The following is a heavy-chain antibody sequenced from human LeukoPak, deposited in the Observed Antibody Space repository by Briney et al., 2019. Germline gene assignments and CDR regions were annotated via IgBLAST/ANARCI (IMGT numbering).Heavy chain of an antibody. Sequence: GASVKVSCKASGYTFTSYDINWVRQATGQGLEWMGWMNPNSGNTGYAQKFQGRVTMTRNTSISTAYMELSSLRSEDTAVYYCARVKSGSPYGYYYYMDVWGKGTTVTISS. CDR2: MNPNSGNT. V-gene: IGHV1-8*01. CDR3: ARVKSGSPYGYYYYMDV. J-gene: IGHJ6*03. CDR1: GYTFTSYD. D-gene: IGHD1-26*01.